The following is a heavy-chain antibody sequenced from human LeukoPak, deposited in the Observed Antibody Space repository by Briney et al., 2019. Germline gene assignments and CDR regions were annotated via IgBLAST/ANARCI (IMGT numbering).Heavy chain of an antibody. J-gene: IGHJ4*02. Sequence: PGGSLRLSCAASGFTFSSYGMHWVHQAPGKELEWVAVISYDGSNKYYADSVKGRFTISRDNSKNTLYLQMNSLRAEDTAVYYCAKGPNYYDITYYFDYWGQGTLVTVSS. V-gene: IGHV3-30*18. D-gene: IGHD3-22*01. CDR2: ISYDGSNK. CDR1: GFTFSSYG. CDR3: AKGPNYYDITYYFDY.